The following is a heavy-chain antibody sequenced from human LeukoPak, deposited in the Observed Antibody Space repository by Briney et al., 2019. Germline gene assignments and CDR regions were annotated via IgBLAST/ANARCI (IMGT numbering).Heavy chain of an antibody. CDR1: GFTFSSYA. V-gene: IGHV3-23*01. CDR2: ISDSGGSI. Sequence: GGSLRLSCAASGFTFSSYAMSWVRQAPGKGLEWVSVISDSGGSIHYADSVKGRFTISRDNSKNTLYLQMNSLRAEDTAVYYCARDWGGDFDYWGQGTLVTVSS. D-gene: IGHD3-10*01. J-gene: IGHJ4*02. CDR3: ARDWGGDFDY.